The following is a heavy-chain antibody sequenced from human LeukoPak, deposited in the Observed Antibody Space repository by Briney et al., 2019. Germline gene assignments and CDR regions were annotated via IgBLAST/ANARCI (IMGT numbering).Heavy chain of an antibody. J-gene: IGHJ4*02. V-gene: IGHV3-30*04. CDR1: GFTFSSYA. D-gene: IGHD4-11*01. Sequence: GRSLRLSCAASGFTFSSYAMHWVRQASGKGLEWVAVISYDGSNKYYADSVKGRFTISRDNSKNTLYLRMNSLRAEDTAVYYCARSYHFYSNYYFDYWGQGTLVTVSS. CDR3: ARSYHFYSNYYFDY. CDR2: ISYDGSNK.